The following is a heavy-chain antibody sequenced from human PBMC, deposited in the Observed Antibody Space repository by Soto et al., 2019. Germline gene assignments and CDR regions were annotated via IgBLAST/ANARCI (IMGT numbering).Heavy chain of an antibody. CDR1: GFTFTSSA. CDR2: IVVGSGNT. V-gene: IGHV1-58*01. D-gene: IGHD2-15*01. J-gene: IGHJ5*02. Sequence: ASVKVSCEASGFTFTSSAVQWVRQARGQRLEWIGWIVVGSGNTNYAQKFQERVTITRDMSTSTAYMELSSLRSEDTAVYYCAATGYCSGGSCPWGQGTLVTVSS. CDR3: AATGYCSGGSCP.